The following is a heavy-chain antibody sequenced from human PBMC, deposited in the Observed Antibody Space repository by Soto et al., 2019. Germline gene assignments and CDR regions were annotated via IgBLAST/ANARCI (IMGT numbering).Heavy chain of an antibody. CDR2: IYWDDDK. V-gene: IGHV2-5*02. J-gene: IGHJ4*02. Sequence: SGPTLVNPTQTLTLTCTFSGFSLSTSGVGVGWIRQPPGKALEGLALIYWDDDKRYSPSLKSRLTITKDTSKNQVVLTMAILAPVDIAIYYCARLSYYDASTYYHFDYWGQGTLVTVSS. CDR1: GFSLSTSGVG. D-gene: IGHD3-22*01. CDR3: ARLSYYDASTYYHFDY.